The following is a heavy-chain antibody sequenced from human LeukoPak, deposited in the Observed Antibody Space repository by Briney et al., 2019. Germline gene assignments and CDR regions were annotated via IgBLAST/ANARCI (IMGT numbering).Heavy chain of an antibody. V-gene: IGHV4-61*02. CDR2: IYTTEKT. CDR1: GGSISSGSYY. Sequence: SETLSLTCSVSGGSISSGSYYWSWIRQPAGKGLEWIGRIYTTEKTNYNPSLNSRVTISLDTSKNQFSLKLTSVTPADTAVYYWGEDRGGYYGSENDFWGQGTLVTVSS. J-gene: IGHJ4*02. D-gene: IGHD3-10*01. CDR3: GEDRGGYYGSENDF.